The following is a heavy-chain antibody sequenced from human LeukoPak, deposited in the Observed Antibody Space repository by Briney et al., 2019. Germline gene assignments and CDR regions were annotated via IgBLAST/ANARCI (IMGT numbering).Heavy chain of an antibody. D-gene: IGHD3-3*01. J-gene: IGHJ4*02. CDR3: TREKQSVSDY. CDR1: DASISNYY. CDR2: IYFSGST. V-gene: IGHV4-59*01. Sequence: SETLPLPCTVSDASISNYYWSWIRQPPGKGLEWIGYIYFSGSTNYDPSLKSRVTISVDTSKSQFSLKLSSVTAADTAVYYCTREKQSVSDYWGQGILVTVSS.